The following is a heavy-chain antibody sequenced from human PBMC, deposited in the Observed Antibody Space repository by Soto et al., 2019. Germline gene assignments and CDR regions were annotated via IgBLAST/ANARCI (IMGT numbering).Heavy chain of an antibody. V-gene: IGHV3-30-3*01. D-gene: IGHD6-19*01. Sequence: PXVSLSLSCAACGFTLSGYVLHWVRQAPGKGLEWVALISYDGSDKNYGDSVKGRFTISRDNSKNTLYLQMDSLRAEDTAVYYCARETIYPGYSSGWPDYWGQGTLVTVSS. CDR1: GFTLSGYV. CDR3: ARETIYPGYSSGWPDY. CDR2: ISYDGSDK. J-gene: IGHJ4*02.